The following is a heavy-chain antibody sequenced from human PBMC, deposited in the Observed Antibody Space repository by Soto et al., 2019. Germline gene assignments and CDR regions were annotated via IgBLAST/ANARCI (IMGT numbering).Heavy chain of an antibody. D-gene: IGHD6-25*01. CDR2: ISYDGSNK. J-gene: IGHJ4*02. CDR1: GSTFSNYG. Sequence: PGGALRLSCAASGSTFSNYGMHWVRQAPGKGLEWVALISYDGSNKYYADSVKGRFTISRDSTKNTLFLQMNSLRLDDSAVYYCAKDLHSSGWAAYNFDYWGQGALVTVSS. CDR3: AKDLHSSGWAAYNFDY. V-gene: IGHV3-30*18.